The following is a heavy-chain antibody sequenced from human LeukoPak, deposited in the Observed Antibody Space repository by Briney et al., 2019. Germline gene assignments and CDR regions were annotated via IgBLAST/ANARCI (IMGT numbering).Heavy chain of an antibody. CDR1: GYSFTSYW. Sequence: GESLKISCKGSGYSFTSYWIGWVRQMPGKGLEWMGIIYPGDSDTRYSPSFQGQVTISADKSISTAYLQWSSLKASDTAMHYCARQGYCSSTSCPINNNWFDPWGQGTLVTVSS. V-gene: IGHV5-51*01. D-gene: IGHD2-2*01. CDR2: IYPGDSDT. J-gene: IGHJ5*02. CDR3: ARQGYCSSTSCPINNNWFDP.